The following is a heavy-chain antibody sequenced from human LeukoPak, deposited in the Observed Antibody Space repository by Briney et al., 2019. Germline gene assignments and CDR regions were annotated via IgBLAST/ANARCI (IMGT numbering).Heavy chain of an antibody. V-gene: IGHV3-11*04. CDR3: AKDFSFRPRAAAGNFFDY. Sequence: GGSLRLSCAASGFIFSDYYMGWVRQAPGKGLEWVSYISNKGSSSTTYYADSVKGRFTISRDDAQNSLYLQMNSLRAEDTAVYYCAKDFSFRPRAAAGNFFDYWGQGTLVTVSS. D-gene: IGHD6-13*01. CDR1: GFIFSDYY. CDR2: ISNKGSSSTT. J-gene: IGHJ4*02.